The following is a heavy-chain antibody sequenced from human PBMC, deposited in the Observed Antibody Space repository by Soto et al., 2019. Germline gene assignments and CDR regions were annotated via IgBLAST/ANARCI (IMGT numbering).Heavy chain of an antibody. CDR3: AREDSTIMPAGSED. CDR2: ISKGDYT. J-gene: IGHJ4*02. Sequence: PGGSLRLSCTVSGFAFNNYGMNWVRQAPGKGLEWVSSISKGDYTYYSDSVKGRFAISRDNAKSSVSLQMNTLRVEDTAVYYCAREDSTIMPAGSEDWGQATLVTVS. V-gene: IGHV3-21*01. D-gene: IGHD2-2*01. CDR1: GFAFNNYG.